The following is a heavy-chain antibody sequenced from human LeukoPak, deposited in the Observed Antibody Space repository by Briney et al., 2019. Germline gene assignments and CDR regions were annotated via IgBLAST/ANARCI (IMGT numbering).Heavy chain of an antibody. CDR1: GFTFSTYS. CDR2: ISSTSNTI. D-gene: IGHD5-18*01. V-gene: IGHV3-48*04. Sequence: GRSLRLSCAASGFTFSTYSMNWVRRAPGKGLQWVSYISSTSNTIYYADSVKGRFTISRDNAKNSLYLQMNSLRAEDTAVYYCARGSGYSYGPWGQGTLVTVSS. CDR3: ARGSGYSYGP. J-gene: IGHJ5*02.